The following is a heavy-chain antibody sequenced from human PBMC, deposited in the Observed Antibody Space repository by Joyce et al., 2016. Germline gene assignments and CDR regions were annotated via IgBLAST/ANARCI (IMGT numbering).Heavy chain of an antibody. D-gene: IGHD3-3*01. CDR2: INNGGTT. J-gene: IGHJ6*03. Sequence: QVQLQQWGAGLVKPSETLSLTCAVYGGSFSGYYWNWIRQARGKGLEWMGEINNGGTTHDNPSLKSRVIMSAGTSKNQFSLNLSSVTAADTAVYYCARGYNFWSGYYTDHYYYLDVWGKGTTVTVSS. CDR1: GGSFSGYY. V-gene: IGHV4-34*01. CDR3: ARGYNFWSGYYTDHYYYLDV.